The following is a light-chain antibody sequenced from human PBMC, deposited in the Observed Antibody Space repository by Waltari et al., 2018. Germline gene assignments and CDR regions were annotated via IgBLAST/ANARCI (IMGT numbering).Light chain of an antibody. CDR1: QRLTKRY. CDR2: GAS. J-gene: IGKJ2*01. Sequence: RASQRLTKRYLAGYQKKPGQAPSLLVYGASSMAAGIPDRFSYSGSSTDFTLTITGLEPEDFSGYYCQQYGISVLFAFGHGTKFEI. V-gene: IGKV3-20*01. CDR3: QQYGISVLFA.